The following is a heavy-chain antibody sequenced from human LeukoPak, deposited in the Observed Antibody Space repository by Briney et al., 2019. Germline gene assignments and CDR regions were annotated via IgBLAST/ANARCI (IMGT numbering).Heavy chain of an antibody. CDR2: IIPIFGTA. CDR3: ARLLVVGATRDY. J-gene: IGHJ4*02. V-gene: IGHV1-69*05. CDR1: GGTFSSYA. D-gene: IGHD1-26*01. Sequence: ASVKVSCKASGGTFSSYAISWVRQAPGQGLEWMGGIIPIFGTANYAQKFQGRVTITTDESTSTAYMELSSLRSEDTAVYYCARLLVVGATRDYWGQGTLVTVSS.